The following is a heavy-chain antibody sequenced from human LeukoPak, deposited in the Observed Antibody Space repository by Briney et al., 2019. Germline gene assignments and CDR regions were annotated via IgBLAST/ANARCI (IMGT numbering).Heavy chain of an antibody. Sequence: ASVKVSCKASGYTFTSYDINWVRQATGQRLERMGWMSPNSGNTGYAQKFQGRVTITRNTSISTAYMELSSLRSEDTAVYYCARGVGGYCSSTSCYRDWFDPWGQGTLVTVSS. CDR3: ARGVGGYCSSTSCYRDWFDP. CDR2: MSPNSGNT. CDR1: GYTFTSYD. V-gene: IGHV1-8*03. D-gene: IGHD2-2*01. J-gene: IGHJ5*02.